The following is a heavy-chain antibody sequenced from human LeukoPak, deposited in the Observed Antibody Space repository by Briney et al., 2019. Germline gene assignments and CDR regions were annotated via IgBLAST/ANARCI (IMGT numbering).Heavy chain of an antibody. Sequence: SETLSLTCTVSGGSISRSTYYWGWIRQPPGKGLEWIANIYYTGSTYYNPSLKSRVTISVDTSKNQFSLKLSSVPAADTAVYYCARLGLITPTATIHWYFDLWGRGTLVTVSS. CDR1: GGSISRSTYY. CDR3: ARLGLITPTATIHWYFDL. CDR2: IYYTGST. J-gene: IGHJ2*01. V-gene: IGHV4-39*01. D-gene: IGHD2-2*01.